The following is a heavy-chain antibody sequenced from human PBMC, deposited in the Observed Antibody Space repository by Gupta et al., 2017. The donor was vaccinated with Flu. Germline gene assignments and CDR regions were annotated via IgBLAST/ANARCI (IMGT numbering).Heavy chain of an antibody. Sequence: QVQLQESGPGLVKPSGTLSLTCAVSGGSIGRLNWWSWVRQSPGKGLEWIGEIYHTGSTNYNPSLESRVTRSVDKSKNQFSLKLTSMTAADTAVYYGAKGVGDFWDGQPSYYYGLDVWGQGTKGTVSS. CDR2: IYHTGST. D-gene: IGHD3-3*01. CDR1: GGSIGRLNW. V-gene: IGHV4-4*02. J-gene: IGHJ6*02. CDR3: AKGVGDFWDGQPSYYYGLDV.